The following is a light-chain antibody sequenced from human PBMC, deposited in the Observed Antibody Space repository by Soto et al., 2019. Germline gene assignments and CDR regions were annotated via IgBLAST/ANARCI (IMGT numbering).Light chain of an antibody. CDR2: EGS. J-gene: IGLJ2*01. CDR3: CSYAGSNTFVV. CDR1: SSDVGSYNL. Sequence: QSVLTQPASVSGSPGQSITISCTGTSSDVGSYNLVSWYQQRPGKAPKLMIYEGSKRPSGVSNRFSGSKSGNTASLTISGLQAEDEADYYCCSYAGSNTFVVFGGGTKLTVL. V-gene: IGLV2-23*03.